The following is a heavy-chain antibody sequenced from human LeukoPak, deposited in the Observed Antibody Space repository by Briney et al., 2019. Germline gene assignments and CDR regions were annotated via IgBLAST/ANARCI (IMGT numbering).Heavy chain of an antibody. CDR1: GYTFTSYY. CDR2: INPSGGST. Sequence: ASVKVSCKASGYTFTSYYMHWVRQAPGQGLEWMGIINPSGGSTSYAQKFQGRVTMTRDTSTSTAYMELRSLRSDDTAVYYCARDGSSSAGSYYYYMDVWGKGTTVTVSS. D-gene: IGHD6-13*01. CDR3: ARDGSSSAGSYYYYMDV. V-gene: IGHV1-46*01. J-gene: IGHJ6*03.